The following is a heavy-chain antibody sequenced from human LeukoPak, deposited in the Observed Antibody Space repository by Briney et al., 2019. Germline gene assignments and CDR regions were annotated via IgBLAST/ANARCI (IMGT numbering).Heavy chain of an antibody. CDR1: GGSFSGYY. D-gene: IGHD3-22*01. CDR2: INHSGST. CDR3: ARGQSTYYYDSRALGSFDY. J-gene: IGHJ4*02. Sequence: SETLSLTCAVYGGSFSGYYWSWIRQPPGKGLEWIGEINHSGSTNYNPSLKSRVTISVDTSKNQFSLKLSSVTAADTAVYYCARGQSTYYYDSRALGSFDYWGQGTLVTVSS. V-gene: IGHV4-34*01.